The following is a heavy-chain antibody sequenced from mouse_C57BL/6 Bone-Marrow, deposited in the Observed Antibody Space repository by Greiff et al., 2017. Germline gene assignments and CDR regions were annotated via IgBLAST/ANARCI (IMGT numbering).Heavy chain of an antibody. J-gene: IGHJ4*01. CDR3: ARTGAPKARNYSMDY. Sequence: QVQLQQSGAELARPGASVKMSCKASGYSFTSYTMHWVKQRPGKGLEWIGYINPSSGYTKYNQKFKDKATLTADKSSSTAYMQLSSLTSEDSAVYYCARTGAPKARNYSMDYWGQGTSVTGSS. CDR1: GYSFTSYT. D-gene: IGHD1-2*01. V-gene: IGHV1-4*01. CDR2: INPSSGYT.